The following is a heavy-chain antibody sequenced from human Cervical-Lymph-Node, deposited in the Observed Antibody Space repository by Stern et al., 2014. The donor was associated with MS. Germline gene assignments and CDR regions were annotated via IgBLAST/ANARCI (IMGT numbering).Heavy chain of an antibody. V-gene: IGHV3-7*01. J-gene: IGHJ4*02. Sequence: EDQLVESGGGLVQPGGSLRLSCAASGFTFSTSWMTWVRQAPGKGLEWVANIQVDGSEKYYVDSVKGRFTISRDNAKNSLYLQMNNLRAEDTAVYYCARGYSSSFDYWGQGSMVTVSS. CDR2: IQVDGSEK. D-gene: IGHD6-6*01. CDR1: GFTFSTSW. CDR3: ARGYSSSFDY.